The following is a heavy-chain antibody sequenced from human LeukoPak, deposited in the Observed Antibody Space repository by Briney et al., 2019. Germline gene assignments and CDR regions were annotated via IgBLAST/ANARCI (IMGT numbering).Heavy chain of an antibody. V-gene: IGHV4-39*07. J-gene: IGHJ4*02. CDR3: ARVKKLKVYDSSGFPSYYFDY. Sequence: SETLSLTCTVSGGSISSSSYYWGWIRQPPGKGLEWIGSIYYSGSTYYNPSLKSRVTISVDTSKNQFSLKLSSVTAADTAVYYCARVKKLKVYDSSGFPSYYFDYWGQGTLVTVSS. CDR1: GGSISSSSYY. D-gene: IGHD3-22*01. CDR2: IYYSGST.